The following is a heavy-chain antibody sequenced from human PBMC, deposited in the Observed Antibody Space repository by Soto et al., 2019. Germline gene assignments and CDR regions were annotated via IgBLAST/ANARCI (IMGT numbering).Heavy chain of an antibody. D-gene: IGHD3-22*01. Sequence: ASVKVSCKASGYTFTSYYMHWVRQAPGQGLEWMGIINPSGGSTSYAQKFQGRVTMTRDTSTSTVCMELSSLRSEDTAVYYCARETYYYDSSGYYSDPNWFDPWGQGTLVTVSS. CDR1: GYTFTSYY. CDR3: ARETYYYDSSGYYSDPNWFDP. CDR2: INPSGGST. J-gene: IGHJ5*02. V-gene: IGHV1-46*01.